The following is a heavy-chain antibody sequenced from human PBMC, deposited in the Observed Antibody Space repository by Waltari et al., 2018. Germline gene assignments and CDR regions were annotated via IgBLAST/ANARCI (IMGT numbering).Heavy chain of an antibody. V-gene: IGHV3-33*01. CDR3: ARGVGGDYVNGMDV. CDR2: IWYDGSNK. CDR1: GFTFSSYG. D-gene: IGHD4-17*01. Sequence: QVQLVESGGGVVQPGRSLRLSCAASGFTFSSYGMHWVRQAQGKGLEWVAVIWYDGSNKYYADSVKGRFTISRDNSKNTLYLQMNSLRAEDTAVYYCARGVGGDYVNGMDVWGQGTTVTVSS. J-gene: IGHJ6*02.